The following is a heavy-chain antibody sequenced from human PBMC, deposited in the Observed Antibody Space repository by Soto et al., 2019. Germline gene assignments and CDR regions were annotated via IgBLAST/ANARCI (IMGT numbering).Heavy chain of an antibody. CDR2: INPRTGGT. Sequence: ASVKVSCKAFGYTFTGYYVHWVREAPGQGLEWMGWINPRTGGTSYAQKFQGRVTLSRDTSINTAYLELSSLRFDDAAVYFCARERFQVISDGMDVWGQGTTVTVSS. V-gene: IGHV1-2*02. D-gene: IGHD2-21*01. CDR1: GYTFTGYY. CDR3: ARERFQVISDGMDV. J-gene: IGHJ6*02.